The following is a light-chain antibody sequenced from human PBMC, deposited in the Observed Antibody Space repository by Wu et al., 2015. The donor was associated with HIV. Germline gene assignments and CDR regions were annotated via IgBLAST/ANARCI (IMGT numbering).Light chain of an antibody. Sequence: EIVLTQSPATLSLSPGERAALSCRASQNVSSYLAWYQQKPGQAPRLLIYDASNRATGIPARFSGSGSGTDFTLTISSLEPEDFAIYYCQQRSTWYTFGQGTNLEIK. CDR1: QNVSSY. J-gene: IGKJ2*01. CDR2: DAS. CDR3: QQRSTWYT. V-gene: IGKV3-11*01.